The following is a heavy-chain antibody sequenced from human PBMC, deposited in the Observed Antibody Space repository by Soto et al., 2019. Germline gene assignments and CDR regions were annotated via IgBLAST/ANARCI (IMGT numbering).Heavy chain of an antibody. D-gene: IGHD6-6*01. CDR2: ISSSSSYI. Sequence: GGSLRLSWAASGCTFSSYSINWVRQAPGKGLEWVSSISSSSSYIYYADSVKGRFTISRDNAKNSLYLQMNSLRAEDTAVYYCVRIQLGYDAFDIWGKGTMVTVSS. CDR1: GCTFSSYS. CDR3: VRIQLGYDAFDI. J-gene: IGHJ3*02. V-gene: IGHV3-21*01.